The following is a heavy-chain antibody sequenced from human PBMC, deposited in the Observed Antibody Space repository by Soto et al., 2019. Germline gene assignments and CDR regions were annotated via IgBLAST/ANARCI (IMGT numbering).Heavy chain of an antibody. J-gene: IGHJ4*02. Sequence: ASLQLSCKTAGYSYTGSYKNWGRKHHGQGLEWMGWINPDSGDKNYAPKFQGRVTMTRDTSISTAYMELSSLRADDTAVYYGARPTYYADFAYWGQGTLVTVFS. CDR2: INPDSGDK. CDR1: GYSYTGSY. V-gene: IGHV1-2*02. CDR3: ARPTYYADFAY. D-gene: IGHD3-10*01.